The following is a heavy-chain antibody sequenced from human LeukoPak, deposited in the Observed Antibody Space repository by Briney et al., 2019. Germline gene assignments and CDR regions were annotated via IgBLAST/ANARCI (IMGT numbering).Heavy chain of an antibody. CDR2: IYYSGST. J-gene: IGHJ4*02. CDR1: GGSISSSSYY. V-gene: IGHV4-39*01. D-gene: IGHD6-13*01. Sequence: SETLSLTCTVSGGSISSSSYYWGWIRQPPGKGLEWIGSIYYSGSTYYNPSLKSRVTISVDTSKNQFSLKLSSVTAADTAVYYCARQGGYSTSWYGVDYWDQGTLVTVSS. CDR3: ARQGGYSTSWYGVDY.